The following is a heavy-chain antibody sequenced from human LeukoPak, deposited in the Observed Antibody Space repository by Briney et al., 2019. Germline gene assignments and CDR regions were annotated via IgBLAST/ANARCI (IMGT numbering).Heavy chain of an antibody. CDR2: ISGSSKTI. CDR1: GFTFSHFS. V-gene: IGHV3-48*02. D-gene: IGHD3-10*01. J-gene: IGHJ4*01. CDR3: ARDSGNYIDY. Sequence: GGSLRLSCTASGFTFSHFSMNWVRLAPGKGLQWVSFISGSSKTIYYGDSVKGRFTISRDNAKNSLYLQMNGLRDEDAALYFCARDSGNYIDYWGQGTQVVVSS.